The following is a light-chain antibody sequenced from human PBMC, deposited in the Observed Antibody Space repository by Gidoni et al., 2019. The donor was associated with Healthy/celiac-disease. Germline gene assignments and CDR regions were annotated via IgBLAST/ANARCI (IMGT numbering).Light chain of an antibody. Sequence: DIPMTQSPSSLSASVGDRVTITCRASQSISSYLNWYQQKPGKAPKLLIYAASSLQSGVPSRFSGSGSGTDFTLTISSRQPEDVATYYCQQSYSTHYTFGQGTKLEIK. CDR1: QSISSY. J-gene: IGKJ2*01. CDR2: AAS. CDR3: QQSYSTHYT. V-gene: IGKV1-39*01.